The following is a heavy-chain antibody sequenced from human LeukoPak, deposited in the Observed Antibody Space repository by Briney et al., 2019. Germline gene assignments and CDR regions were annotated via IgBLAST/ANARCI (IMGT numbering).Heavy chain of an antibody. J-gene: IGHJ4*02. CDR2: ISGSWGST. CDR1: GFTLRGYA. Sequence: PGGSLRLSCAASGFTLRGYAMSWVRQVPGKGRELVSAISGSWGSTYYADSVKGRFTISRVNSKNTLSLQMNSLSAEDTAVYYCAKGEAVLRYFDWLSHPFDYWGQGTLVTVSS. CDR3: AKGEAVLRYFDWLSHPFDY. V-gene: IGHV3-23*01. D-gene: IGHD3-9*01.